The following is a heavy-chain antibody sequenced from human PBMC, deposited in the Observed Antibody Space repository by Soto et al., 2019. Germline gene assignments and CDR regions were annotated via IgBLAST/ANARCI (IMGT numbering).Heavy chain of an antibody. D-gene: IGHD1-26*01. CDR2: IEGSGEST. CDR1: GFTFSSNP. Sequence: EVQLLESGGGLVQPGGSLRLSCAASGFTFSSNPMSWVRQAPGKGLEWVSAIEGSGESTYYADSVKGRFAISRDNSKNPLYLQVSSLRAEDTAVYYCAKVTWTHPSGGDYWGQGTLVTVSS. J-gene: IGHJ4*02. V-gene: IGHV3-23*01. CDR3: AKVTWTHPSGGDY.